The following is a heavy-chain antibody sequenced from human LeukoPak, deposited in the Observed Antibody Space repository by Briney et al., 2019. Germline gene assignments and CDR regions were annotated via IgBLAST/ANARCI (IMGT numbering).Heavy chain of an antibody. Sequence: SETLSLTCTVSGGSISPYYWTWVRQPPGKGLEWIGYIYYSGSTYYNPSLKSRVTISVDTSKNQFSLKLSSVTAADTAVYYCARGWSIGSAAADPWGQGTLVTVSS. CDR1: GGSISPYY. D-gene: IGHD6-13*01. V-gene: IGHV4-59*12. J-gene: IGHJ5*02. CDR2: IYYSGST. CDR3: ARGWSIGSAAADP.